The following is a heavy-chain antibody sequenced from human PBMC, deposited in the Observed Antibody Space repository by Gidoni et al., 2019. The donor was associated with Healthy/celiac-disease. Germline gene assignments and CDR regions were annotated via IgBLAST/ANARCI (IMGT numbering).Heavy chain of an antibody. Sequence: EVQMVAYGGGLVKPWGSLRRCCAASGFTFSNAWMNWVRQAPGKGLEWVGRIKSKTDGGTTDDAAPVKGRFTISRDDSKNTLYLQMNSLKTEDTAVYYCTTGSSWYLIGVDYWGQGTLVTVSS. V-gene: IGHV3-15*07. CDR1: GFTFSNAW. D-gene: IGHD6-13*01. CDR2: IKSKTDGGTT. J-gene: IGHJ4*02. CDR3: TTGSSWYLIGVDY.